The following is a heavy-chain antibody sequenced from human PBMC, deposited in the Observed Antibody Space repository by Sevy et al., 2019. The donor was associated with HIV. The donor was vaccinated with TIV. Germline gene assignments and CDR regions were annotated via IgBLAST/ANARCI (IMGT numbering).Heavy chain of an antibody. Sequence: GGSLRLSCAASGFTFSSYSMNWVRQAPGKGLEWFSPISSSSSYIYYADSVKGRFTISRDNAKNSLYLQMNSLRAEDTAVYYCAREVVVVAARGANDAFDIWGQGTMVTVSS. D-gene: IGHD2-15*01. J-gene: IGHJ3*02. V-gene: IGHV3-21*01. CDR2: ISSSSSYI. CDR1: GFTFSSYS. CDR3: AREVVVVAARGANDAFDI.